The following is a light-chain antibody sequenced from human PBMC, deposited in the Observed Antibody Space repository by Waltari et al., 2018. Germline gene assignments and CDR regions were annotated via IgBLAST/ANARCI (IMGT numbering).Light chain of an antibody. Sequence: QSALTQPASVSGSPGQSITISCTGTSRDVGSYNLVSWYQQHPGKAPKLMLYEGSKRPSGVSNRFSGSKSGNKASLTIAGLQAEDEADYYCCSYAGSSTYVFGTGTKVTVL. V-gene: IGLV2-23*01. J-gene: IGLJ1*01. CDR2: EGS. CDR3: CSYAGSSTYV. CDR1: SRDVGSYNL.